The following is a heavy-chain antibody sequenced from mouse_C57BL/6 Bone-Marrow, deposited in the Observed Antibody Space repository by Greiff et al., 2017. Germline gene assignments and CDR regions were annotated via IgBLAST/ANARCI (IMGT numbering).Heavy chain of an antibody. Sequence: EVMLVESEGGLVQPGSSMKLSCTASGFTFSDYYMAWVRQVPEKGLEWVANINYDGSSTYYLDSLKSRFIISRDNAKNILYLQMSSLKSEDTATYYCARAGYGNPFAYWGQGTLVTVSA. CDR2: INYDGSST. V-gene: IGHV5-16*01. CDR3: ARAGYGNPFAY. J-gene: IGHJ3*01. CDR1: GFTFSDYY. D-gene: IGHD2-1*01.